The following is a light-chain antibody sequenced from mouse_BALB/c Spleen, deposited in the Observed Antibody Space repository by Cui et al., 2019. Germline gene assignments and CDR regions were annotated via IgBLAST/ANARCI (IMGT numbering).Light chain of an antibody. CDR1: QDVGTT. Sequence: DIVMTQSHKSMSTSVGDRVNITCKASQDVGTTVAWYQQKPGQSPKLLIYWASTRHTGVPDRFTGSGSGTDFTLTISNVQSEDLADYFCQQYNDYPPSLTFGAGTKLELK. J-gene: IGKJ5*01. CDR3: QQYNDYPPSLT. CDR2: WAS. V-gene: IGKV6-23*01.